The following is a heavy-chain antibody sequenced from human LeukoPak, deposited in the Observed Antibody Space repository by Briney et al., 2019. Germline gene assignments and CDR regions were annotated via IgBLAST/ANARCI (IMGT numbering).Heavy chain of an antibody. CDR3: ARDRPGYSSGWYRGLFDY. D-gene: IGHD6-13*01. J-gene: IGHJ4*02. CDR1: GFTCSSYA. Sequence: GVSLRLSCAAAGFTCSSYAMHWVRQAPGKGLEGVAVISYDGSNKYYADSVKGRFTISRDNSKNTLYLQMNSLRAEDTAVYYCARDRPGYSSGWYRGLFDYWGQGTLVTVSS. CDR2: ISYDGSNK. V-gene: IGHV3-30*04.